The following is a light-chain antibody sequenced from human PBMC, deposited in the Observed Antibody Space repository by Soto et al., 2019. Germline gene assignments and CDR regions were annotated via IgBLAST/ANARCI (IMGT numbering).Light chain of an antibody. CDR3: CLYAGSSTV. CDR2: EGS. V-gene: IGLV2-23*01. J-gene: IGLJ2*01. CDR1: SSDVGSYNL. Sequence: QSAPTQPASVSGSPGQSITISCTGTSSDVGSYNLVSWYQQHPGKAPKLMIYEGSKRPSGVSNRFSGSKSCNTASLTISGLQAEDEADYYCCLYAGSSTVFGGGTKVTVL.